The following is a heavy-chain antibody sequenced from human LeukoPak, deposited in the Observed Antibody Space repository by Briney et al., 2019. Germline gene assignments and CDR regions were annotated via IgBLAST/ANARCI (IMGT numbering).Heavy chain of an antibody. D-gene: IGHD3-22*01. Sequence: GRSLRLSCAASGFTFDDYAMHWVRQAPGKGLEWVSGISWNSGSIGYADSVKGRFTISRDNAKNSLYLQMNSLRAEDTALYYCAKDGSYDSSGYFLPGWFDIWGQGTMVTVSS. CDR3: AKDGSYDSSGYFLPGWFDI. CDR1: GFTFDDYA. J-gene: IGHJ3*02. V-gene: IGHV3-9*01. CDR2: ISWNSGSI.